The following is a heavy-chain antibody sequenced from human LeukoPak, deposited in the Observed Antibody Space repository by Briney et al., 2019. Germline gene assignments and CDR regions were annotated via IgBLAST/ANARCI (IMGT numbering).Heavy chain of an antibody. V-gene: IGHV4-59*12. CDR2: IYYSGST. D-gene: IGHD4-17*01. J-gene: IGHJ4*02. CDR3: ARGLYYGDYFDY. CDR1: GGSISSYY. Sequence: NASETLSLTCTVSGGSISSYYWSWIRQPPGKGLEWIGYIYYSGSTNYNPSLKSRVTISVDTSKNQFSLKLSSVTAADTAVYYCARGLYYGDYFDYWGQGTLVTVSS.